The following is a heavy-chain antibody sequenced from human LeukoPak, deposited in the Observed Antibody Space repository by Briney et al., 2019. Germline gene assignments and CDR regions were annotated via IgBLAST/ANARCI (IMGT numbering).Heavy chain of an antibody. Sequence: ASVKVSCNASGYTFTGYYMHWVRQAPGQGLEWMGWINPNSGGTNYAQKFQGRVTMTRDTSISTAYMELSRLRSDDTAVYYCARARDFWSGYNYWGQGTLVTVSS. CDR1: GYTFTGYY. J-gene: IGHJ4*02. D-gene: IGHD3-3*01. V-gene: IGHV1-2*02. CDR2: INPNSGGT. CDR3: ARARDFWSGYNY.